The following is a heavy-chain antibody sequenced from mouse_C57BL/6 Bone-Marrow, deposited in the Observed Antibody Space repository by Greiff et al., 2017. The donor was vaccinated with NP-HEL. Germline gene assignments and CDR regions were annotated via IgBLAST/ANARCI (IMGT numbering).Heavy chain of an antibody. CDR1: GYTFTDYE. V-gene: IGHV1-15*01. Sequence: VHLVESGAELVRPGASVTLSCKASGYTFTDYEMHWVKQTPVHGLEWIGAIDPETGGTAYNQKFKGKAILTADKSSSTAYMELRSLTSEDSAVYYCTNTVVSWGQGTLVTVSA. CDR3: TNTVVS. J-gene: IGHJ3*01. D-gene: IGHD1-1*01. CDR2: IDPETGGT.